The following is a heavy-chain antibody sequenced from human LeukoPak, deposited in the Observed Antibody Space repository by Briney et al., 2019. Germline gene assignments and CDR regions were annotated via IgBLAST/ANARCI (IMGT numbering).Heavy chain of an antibody. Sequence: PGGSLRLSFAASGFTFSNYAMKWVRQAPGKGLEWVAVISYAATDKYYADSVKGRITISRDNSKNTLSLQINSLRAEDTAVYYCSREAALLYYMDVWGKGTTVTVSS. CDR2: ISYAATDK. CDR3: SREAALLYYMDV. CDR1: GFTFSNYA. V-gene: IGHV3-30*04. J-gene: IGHJ6*03. D-gene: IGHD6-25*01.